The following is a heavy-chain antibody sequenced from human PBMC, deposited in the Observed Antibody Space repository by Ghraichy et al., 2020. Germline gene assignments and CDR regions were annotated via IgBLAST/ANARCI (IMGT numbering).Heavy chain of an antibody. CDR1: AFTFSSYA. D-gene: IGHD6-19*01. CDR3: ANGHISGWNQPFDY. CDR2: ISGSGGTT. V-gene: IGHV3-23*01. Sequence: GGSLRLSCAASAFTFSSYAMSWVRQAPGKGLEWVSTISGSGGTTYYADSVKGRFTVSRDNSKNTLYLQMNSLRAEDTAIYYCANGHISGWNQPFDYWGQGTLVTVSS. J-gene: IGHJ4*02.